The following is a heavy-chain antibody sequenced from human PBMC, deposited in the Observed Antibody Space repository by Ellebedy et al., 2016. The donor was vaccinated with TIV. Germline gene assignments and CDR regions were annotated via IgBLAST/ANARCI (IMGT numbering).Heavy chain of an antibody. D-gene: IGHD3-10*01. V-gene: IGHV4-59*01. CDR3: ARGILWFGELFHLDY. CDR1: GGSISSYY. Sequence: MPSETLSLTCTVSGGSISSYYWSWIRQPPGKGLEWIGYIYYSGSTNYNPSLKSRVTISVDTSKNQFSLKLSSVTAADTAVYYCARGILWFGELFHLDYWGQGTLVTVSS. J-gene: IGHJ4*02. CDR2: IYYSGST.